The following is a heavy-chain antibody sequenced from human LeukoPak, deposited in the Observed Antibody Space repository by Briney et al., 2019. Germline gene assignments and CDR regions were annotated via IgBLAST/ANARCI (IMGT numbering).Heavy chain of an antibody. J-gene: IGHJ3*02. Sequence: SETLSLTCTVSGVSISSYYWSWIRQPPGKGLEWIGYIYYSGSTNYNPSLKSRVTISGDTSKNQFSLKLSSVTAADTAVYYCAREDGTKWELPSGAFDIWGQGTMVTVSS. CDR2: IYYSGST. CDR3: AREDGTKWELPSGAFDI. CDR1: GVSISSYY. D-gene: IGHD1-26*01. V-gene: IGHV4-59*01.